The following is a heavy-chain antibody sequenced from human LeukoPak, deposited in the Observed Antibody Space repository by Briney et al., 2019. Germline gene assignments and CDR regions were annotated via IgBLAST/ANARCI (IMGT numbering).Heavy chain of an antibody. CDR2: ISYDGSDK. J-gene: IGHJ2*01. D-gene: IGHD3-22*01. Sequence: GGSLRLSCAASGFTFSYYALHWVRQAPGKGLEWVAVISYDGSDKYYANSVKGRFTISRDNSKNTVYLQMNCLRAEDTAVYYCARSGDQLYDSSGYYTSWYFDLWGRGTLVTVSS. CDR1: GFTFSYYA. CDR3: ARSGDQLYDSSGYYTSWYFDL. V-gene: IGHV3-30*04.